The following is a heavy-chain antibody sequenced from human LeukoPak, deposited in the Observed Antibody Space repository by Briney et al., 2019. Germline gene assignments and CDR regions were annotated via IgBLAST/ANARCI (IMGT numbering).Heavy chain of an antibody. Sequence: TAGGSLRLSCEASGFTFSSYSMNWVRQAPGKGLEWVSSISSSSSYIYYADSVRGRFIISRDNSKNTLYLQMNSLRVEDTAVYYCARVGGHWGQGTLVTVSS. CDR1: GFTFSSYS. J-gene: IGHJ4*02. D-gene: IGHD3-10*01. CDR2: ISSSSSYI. CDR3: ARVGGH. V-gene: IGHV3-21*04.